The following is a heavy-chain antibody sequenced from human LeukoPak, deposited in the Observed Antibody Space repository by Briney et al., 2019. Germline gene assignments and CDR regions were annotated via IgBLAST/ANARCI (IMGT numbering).Heavy chain of an antibody. CDR3: ARTIVVVTAHFDY. D-gene: IGHD2-21*02. CDR2: ISGSGGSI. J-gene: IGHJ4*02. Sequence: GGSLRLSCAASGFTFSTYAMTWVREAPGKGLEWVSAISGSGGSIYYADSVKGRFTISRDISTNTLYLQMNSLRAEDTAVYHCARTIVVVTAHFDYWGQGTLVTASS. CDR1: GFTFSTYA. V-gene: IGHV3-23*01.